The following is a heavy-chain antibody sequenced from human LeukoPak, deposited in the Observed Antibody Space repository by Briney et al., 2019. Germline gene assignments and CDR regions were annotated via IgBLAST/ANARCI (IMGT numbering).Heavy chain of an antibody. CDR2: ISSSGIYI. Sequence: GGSLRLSCAASGFTFSSDSMNWVRQAPGKGLEWVSSISSSGIYIYYADSDKGRFTISRANATHSMYLQKHSLRAKDPAVYYCARVMVQIQLWLLPPDRYYMDVWGKGTTVPVSS. CDR3: ARVMVQIQLWLLPPDRYYMDV. CDR1: GFTFSSDS. V-gene: IGHV3-21*01. D-gene: IGHD5-18*01. J-gene: IGHJ6*03.